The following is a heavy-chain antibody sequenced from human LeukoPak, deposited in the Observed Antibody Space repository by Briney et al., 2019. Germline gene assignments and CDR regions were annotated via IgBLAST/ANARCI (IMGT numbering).Heavy chain of an antibody. CDR3: AKDRRYSSSWYEYYFDY. D-gene: IGHD6-13*01. CDR2: ISYDGSNK. Sequence: GGSLRLSCAASGFTFSSYGMHWVRQAPGKGLEWAAVISYDGSNKYYADSVKGRFTISRDNSKNTLYLQMNSLRAEDTAVYYCAKDRRYSSSWYEYYFDYWGKGTLVTVSS. CDR1: GFTFSSYG. J-gene: IGHJ4*02. V-gene: IGHV3-30*18.